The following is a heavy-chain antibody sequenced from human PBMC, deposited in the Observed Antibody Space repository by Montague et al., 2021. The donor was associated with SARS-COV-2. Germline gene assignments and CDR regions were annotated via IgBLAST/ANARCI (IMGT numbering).Heavy chain of an antibody. Sequence: SETLSLTCTVSGGSISSSIYYWGWIRQPPGKGLEWFGYIYYSGSTYYSPSLKTPVTITVYTAKNPFSLKLVSVTAAATAVYYCARISGKRVLLWGQGTLVTVSS. CDR3: ARISGKRVLL. D-gene: IGHD6-6*01. CDR1: GGSISSSIYY. J-gene: IGHJ4*02. V-gene: IGHV4-39*02. CDR2: IYYSGST.